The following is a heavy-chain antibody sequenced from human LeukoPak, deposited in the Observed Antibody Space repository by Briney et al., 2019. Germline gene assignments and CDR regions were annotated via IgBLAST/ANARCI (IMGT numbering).Heavy chain of an antibody. CDR3: ARRGGGNTGGFYFDY. D-gene: IGHD5-18*01. V-gene: IGHV5-51*01. CDR2: IYPGDSDT. CDR1: VFSFTNYW. J-gene: IGHJ4*02. Sequence: GESLKISCKTSVFSFTNYWIAWVRQMPGEGLEWMGSIYPGDSDTRYNPSFQGQVTISADRSIRTAYLQWSSLKASDTAMYCARRGGGNTGGFYFDYWGQGSLVTVSS.